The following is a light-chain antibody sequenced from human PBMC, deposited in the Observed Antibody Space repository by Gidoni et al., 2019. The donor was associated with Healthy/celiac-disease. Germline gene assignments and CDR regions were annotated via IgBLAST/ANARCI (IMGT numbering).Light chain of an antibody. Sequence: DIQMTKSPSSLSASVGDRVTITCQASQDISNYLNWYQQKPGKAPKLLIYDASNLETGVTSRFSGSGSGTDFTFTISSLQPEDIATYYCQPYDNLPWTFXXXTKVEIK. CDR2: DAS. CDR1: QDISNY. J-gene: IGKJ1*01. V-gene: IGKV1-33*01. CDR3: QPYDNLPWT.